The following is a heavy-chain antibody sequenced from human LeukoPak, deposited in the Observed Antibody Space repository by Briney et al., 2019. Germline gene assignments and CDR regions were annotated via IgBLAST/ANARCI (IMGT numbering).Heavy chain of an antibody. Sequence: PSETLSLTCTVSGGSISSYYWSWIRQPPGKGLEWIGEINHSGSTNYNPSLKSRVTISVDTSKNQFSLKLSSVTAADTAVYYCARGPEDYDSSGYCDYWGQGTLVTVSS. CDR1: GGSISSYY. CDR2: INHSGST. J-gene: IGHJ4*02. V-gene: IGHV4-34*01. D-gene: IGHD3-22*01. CDR3: ARGPEDYDSSGYCDY.